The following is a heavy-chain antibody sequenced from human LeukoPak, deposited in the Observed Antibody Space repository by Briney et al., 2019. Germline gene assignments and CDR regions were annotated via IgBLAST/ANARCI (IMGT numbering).Heavy chain of an antibody. J-gene: IGHJ4*02. Sequence: QAGGSLRLSCAASGFTFSSYTMNWVRQAPGKGLEWVSYISSSSGTISYTDSVKGRFTISRDNAKSLLYLQMNSLRAEDTAVYYCAKSVSVAGRVVDYWGQGTLVTVSS. V-gene: IGHV3-48*01. D-gene: IGHD6-19*01. CDR1: GFTFSSYT. CDR3: AKSVSVAGRVVDY. CDR2: ISSSSGTI.